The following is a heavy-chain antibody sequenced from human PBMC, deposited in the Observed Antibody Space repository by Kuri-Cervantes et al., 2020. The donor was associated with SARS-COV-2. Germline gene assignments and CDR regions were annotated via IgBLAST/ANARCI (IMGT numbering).Heavy chain of an antibody. CDR2: IKQDGSEK. V-gene: IGHV3-7*01. J-gene: IGHJ6*03. Sequence: GGSLRLSCAASGFTFSSDWMSWVRQAPGKGLEWVANIKQDGSEKYYVDSVKGRFTISRDNAKNSLYLQMNSLRAEDTAVYYCARKKTDMDVWGKGTTVTVSS. CDR1: GFTFSSDW. CDR3: ARKKTDMDV. D-gene: IGHD1-14*01.